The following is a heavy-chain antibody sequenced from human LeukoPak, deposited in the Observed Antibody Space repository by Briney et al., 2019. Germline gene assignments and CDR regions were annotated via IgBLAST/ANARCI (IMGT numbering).Heavy chain of an antibody. CDR2: IYSSGST. CDR3: ALGYSYGCFDY. V-gene: IGHV3-66*01. CDR1: GFTFSSNY. D-gene: IGHD5-18*01. J-gene: IGHJ4*02. Sequence: PGGSLRLSCAASGFTFSSNYMGWVRQAPGKGLEWVSVIYSSGSTYYSDSVKGRFTISRDNSKNTLYLQMNSLRAEDTAVFYCALGYSYGCFDYWGQGTLVTVSS.